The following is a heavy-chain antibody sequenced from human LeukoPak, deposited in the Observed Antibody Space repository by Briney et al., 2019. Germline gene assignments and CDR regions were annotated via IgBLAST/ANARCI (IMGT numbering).Heavy chain of an antibody. J-gene: IGHJ6*02. V-gene: IGHV3-33*01. CDR3: ARDRIVVVPAAHLYYYGMDV. CDR1: GFTFSSYG. D-gene: IGHD2-2*01. Sequence: GRSLRLSCAASGFTFSSYGMHWVRQAPGKGLEWVAVIWYDGSNKYYADSVKGRFTISRDNSKNTLYLQMNSLRAEDTAVYYCARDRIVVVPAAHLYYYGMDVWGQGTTVTVSS. CDR2: IWYDGSNK.